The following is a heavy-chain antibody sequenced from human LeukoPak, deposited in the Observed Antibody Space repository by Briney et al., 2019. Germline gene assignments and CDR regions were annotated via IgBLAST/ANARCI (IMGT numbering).Heavy chain of an antibody. V-gene: IGHV4-59*02. J-gene: IGHJ6*02. CDR2: IYYSGST. D-gene: IGHD3-3*01. CDR1: GGSVSSYY. CDR3: ARPVQYYDFWSGLHNYYYGMDV. Sequence: SETLSLTCTVSGGSVSSYYWSWIRQPPGKGLEWIGYIYYSGSTNYNPSLKSRVTMSVDTSKNQFSLKLSSVTAADTAVYYCARPVQYYDFWSGLHNYYYGMDVWGQGTTVTVSS.